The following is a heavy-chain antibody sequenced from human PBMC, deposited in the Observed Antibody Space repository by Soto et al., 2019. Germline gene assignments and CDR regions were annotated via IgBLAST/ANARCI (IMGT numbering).Heavy chain of an antibody. CDR1: GGSISSYY. CDR3: ARKHYYHSSGLDWFDH. D-gene: IGHD3-22*01. Sequence: SETLSLTCTVSGGSISSYYWSWIRQPPGKGLEWIGYIYYSGSTNYNPSLKSRVTISVDTSKNQFSLNLSSVTAADTAVHYCARKHYYHSSGLDWFDHWGQGTLVTVSS. V-gene: IGHV4-59*01. J-gene: IGHJ5*02. CDR2: IYYSGST.